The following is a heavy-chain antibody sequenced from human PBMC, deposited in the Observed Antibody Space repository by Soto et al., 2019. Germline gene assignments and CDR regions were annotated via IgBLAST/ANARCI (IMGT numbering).Heavy chain of an antibody. CDR1: GGSVSSGSYY. D-gene: IGHD6-6*01. J-gene: IGHJ6*02. CDR3: ARGSSIAGLYYGMDV. Sequence: SETLSLTCTVSGGSVSSGSYYWSWIRQPPGKGLESIANIYYDGGTYYNPSLKSRVTISVDTSKNQISLKLSSVTAADTAVYYCARGSSIAGLYYGMDVWGQGTTVTVSS. V-gene: IGHV4-39*07. CDR2: IYYDGGT.